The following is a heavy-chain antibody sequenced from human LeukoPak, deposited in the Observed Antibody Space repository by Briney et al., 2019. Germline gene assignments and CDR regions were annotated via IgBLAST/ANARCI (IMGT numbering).Heavy chain of an antibody. V-gene: IGHV1-58*02. CDR2: IVVGSGNT. CDR3: AAVGTFYSY. Sequence: SVKVSCKASGFTFTISAMQWVRQARGQRLEWIGCIVVGSGNTNYAQKFQERVTITRDMSTSTAYMELSSLRSEDTAVYYCAAVGTFYSYWGQGTLVTVSS. D-gene: IGHD2/OR15-2a*01. J-gene: IGHJ4*02. CDR1: GFTFTISA.